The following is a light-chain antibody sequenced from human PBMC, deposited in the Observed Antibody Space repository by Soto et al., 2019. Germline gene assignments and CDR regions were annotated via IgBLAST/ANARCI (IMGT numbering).Light chain of an antibody. V-gene: IGLV2-8*01. CDR2: EVS. CDR1: ISDVGGYNY. CDR3: SSYARNRDIL. Sequence: QSLLTQAPSASGSRGQSFAISCTGTISDVGGYNYVSWYQQHPGKAPKLMIYEVSKRPSGVPDRFSGSKSGSTASLTVSGLQAEDEADYYRSSYARNRDILFGGGTQLTVL. J-gene: IGLJ2*01.